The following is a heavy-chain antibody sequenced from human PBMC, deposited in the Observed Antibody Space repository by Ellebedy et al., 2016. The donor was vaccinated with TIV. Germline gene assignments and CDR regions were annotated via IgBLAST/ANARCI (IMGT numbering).Heavy chain of an antibody. CDR3: ARGAQTLIPDY. Sequence: PGGSLRLSCAASGFTFGTYGMHRVRQAPGKGLEWVAVIWYDGSNKYYADSVKGRFTISRDNSEKTLYLQMNSLRVEDTAVYYCARGAQTLIPDYWGQGTLVIVSS. CDR2: IWYDGSNK. CDR1: GFTFGTYG. V-gene: IGHV3-33*01. J-gene: IGHJ4*02.